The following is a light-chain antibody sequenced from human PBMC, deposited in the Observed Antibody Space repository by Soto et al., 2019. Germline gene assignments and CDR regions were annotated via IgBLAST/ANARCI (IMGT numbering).Light chain of an antibody. Sequence: QSALTQPASVSGSPGQSITISCTGTSSDVGGYNYVSWYQQRPGKAPKLMIYDVTHRPSGVSTRFSGSKSGNTASLTISGLQAEDEADYYCSSYASSSTLVFGGGTKLTVL. CDR1: SSDVGGYNY. V-gene: IGLV2-14*01. J-gene: IGLJ2*01. CDR3: SSYASSSTLV. CDR2: DVT.